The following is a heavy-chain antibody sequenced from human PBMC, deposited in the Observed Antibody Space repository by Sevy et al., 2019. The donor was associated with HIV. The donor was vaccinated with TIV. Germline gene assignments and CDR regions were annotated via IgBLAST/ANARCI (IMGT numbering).Heavy chain of an antibody. J-gene: IGHJ5*02. D-gene: IGHD4-4*01. Sequence: GGSLRLSCAASGFTFSSYGMHWVRQAPGKGLEWVAFIRYDGSNKYYADSVKGRFTISRDNSKNTLYLQMNSLRAEDTAVYYCAKDRGSVTTFSPSWFDPWGQRTLVTVSS. CDR1: GFTFSSYG. V-gene: IGHV3-30*02. CDR3: AKDRGSVTTFSPSWFDP. CDR2: IRYDGSNK.